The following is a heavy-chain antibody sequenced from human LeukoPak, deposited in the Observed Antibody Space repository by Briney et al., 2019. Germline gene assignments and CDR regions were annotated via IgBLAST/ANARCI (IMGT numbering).Heavy chain of an antibody. CDR1: GFTFSSYW. CDR3: ARGALIYYYDSSGYSNWFDP. V-gene: IGHV3-33*08. Sequence: PGESLRLSCAASGFTFSSYWMSWVRQAPGKGLEWGAVIWYDGSNKYYADSVKGRFTISRDNSKNTLYLQMNSLRAEDTAVYYCARGALIYYYDSSGYSNWFDPWGQGTLVTVSS. J-gene: IGHJ5*02. CDR2: IWYDGSNK. D-gene: IGHD3-22*01.